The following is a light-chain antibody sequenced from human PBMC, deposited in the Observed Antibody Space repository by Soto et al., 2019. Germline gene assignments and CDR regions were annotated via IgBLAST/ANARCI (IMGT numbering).Light chain of an antibody. J-gene: IGLJ1*01. CDR2: EVS. CDR1: SSDVGGYDY. V-gene: IGLV2-14*01. CDR3: SSYSISTAYL. Sequence: QSVLTQPASVSGSPGQSITISCTGTSSDVGGYDYVSWYQLHPGKAPKLMVFEVSNRPSGVSYRSSGSKSGNTASLTISGLQAEDEADYFCSSYSISTAYLFGTGTKLTVL.